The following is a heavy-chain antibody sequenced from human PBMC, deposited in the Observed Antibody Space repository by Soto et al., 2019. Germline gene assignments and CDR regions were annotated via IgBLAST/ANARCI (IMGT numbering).Heavy chain of an antibody. J-gene: IGHJ4*02. V-gene: IGHV1-18*01. D-gene: IGHD4-4*01. CDR2: INAYNGDT. Sequence: ASVKVSCKASGYTFTTYSITGVRQAPGQGLEWMGWINAYNGDTKYAQTFEDRVTMTTDTSTSTAYMELRSLRSDDTAVYYCARDGVAVTTGIAGYWGQGTLVTVSS. CDR3: ARDGVAVTTGIAGY. CDR1: GYTFTTYS.